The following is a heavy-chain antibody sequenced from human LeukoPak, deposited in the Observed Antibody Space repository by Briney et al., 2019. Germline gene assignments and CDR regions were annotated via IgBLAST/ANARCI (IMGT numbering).Heavy chain of an antibody. CDR3: ARDGVKGSSSIFLGV. V-gene: IGHV1-2*02. CDR2: INPNSGGT. J-gene: IGHJ6*04. Sequence: GASVKVSCKASGYTFTGYYMHWVRQAPGQGLEWMGWINPNSGGTNYAQKFQGRVTMTRDTSISTAYMELSRLRSDDTAVYYCARDGVKGSSSIFLGVWGKGTTVTVSS. CDR1: GYTFTGYY. D-gene: IGHD6-6*01.